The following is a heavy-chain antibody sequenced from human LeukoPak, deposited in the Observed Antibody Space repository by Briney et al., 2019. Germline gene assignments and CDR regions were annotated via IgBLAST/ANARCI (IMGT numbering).Heavy chain of an antibody. J-gene: IGHJ3*02. V-gene: IGHV3-15*01. Sequence: GGSLRLSCAASGFTFSNAWMSWVRQAPGKGLVWVVRIKSKTDGGTTDYAAPVKGRFTISRDDSKNTLYLQMNSLKTEDTAVYYCTTAGGSYYGDDAFDIWGQGTMVTVSS. CDR2: IKSKTDGGTT. D-gene: IGHD1-26*01. CDR3: TTAGGSYYGDDAFDI. CDR1: GFTFSNAW.